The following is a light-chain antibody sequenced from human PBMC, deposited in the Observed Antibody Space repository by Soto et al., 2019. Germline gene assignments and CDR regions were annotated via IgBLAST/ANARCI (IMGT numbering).Light chain of an antibody. CDR1: QNLGIW. CDR3: QQSDTYRT. Sequence: DIQMTQSPSTLSASVGDRVTITCRASQNLGIWLAWYQQKPGKAPKLLLYKASSLESGVPSRFSGSGSGTEYTLTSSSMQHDDFATYYGQQSDTYRTFGHGTKVEIK. V-gene: IGKV1-5*03. CDR2: KAS. J-gene: IGKJ1*01.